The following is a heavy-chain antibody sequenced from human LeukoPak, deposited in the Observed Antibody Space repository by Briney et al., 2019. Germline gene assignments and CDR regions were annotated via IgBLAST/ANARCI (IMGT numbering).Heavy chain of an antibody. D-gene: IGHD6-6*01. CDR3: ARGDFSSSDY. V-gene: IGHV4-61*02. J-gene: IGHJ4*02. CDR2: IYTSGST. CDR1: GGSISSGSYY. Sequence: PSETLSLTCTVSGGSISSGSYYWSWIRQPAGNGPEWIGRIYTSGSTNYNPSLKSPVTISVDTSKNQFSLKLSSVTAADTAVYYCARGDFSSSDYWGQGTLVTVSS.